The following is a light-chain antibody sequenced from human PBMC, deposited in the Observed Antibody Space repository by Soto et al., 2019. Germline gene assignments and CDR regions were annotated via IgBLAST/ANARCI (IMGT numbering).Light chain of an antibody. CDR3: AAWDDSLNGV. Sequence: QSVLTQPPSASGTPGQRVTISCSGSSSNIGSNGVNWYRQLPGTAPKLLIYSNNQRPSGVPDRFSGSKSGTSASLAISGRQSEDEADYYCAAWDDSLNGVIGGGTKLTVL. V-gene: IGLV1-44*01. CDR2: SNN. CDR1: SSNIGSNG. J-gene: IGLJ2*01.